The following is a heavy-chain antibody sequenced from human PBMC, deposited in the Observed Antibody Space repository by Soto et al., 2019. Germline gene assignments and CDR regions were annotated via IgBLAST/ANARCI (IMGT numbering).Heavy chain of an antibody. V-gene: IGHV1-18*01. Sequence: QVQLVQSGAEVKKPGASVKVSCKASGYTFTSYGISWVRQAPGQGLEWMGWISAYNGNTNYAQKLQGRVTMTTATSTSTAYMELRSLRADDTAVYYCARGITIFGHSNWFDPWGQGTLVTVSS. CDR3: ARGITIFGHSNWFDP. D-gene: IGHD3-3*01. J-gene: IGHJ5*02. CDR2: ISAYNGNT. CDR1: GYTFTSYG.